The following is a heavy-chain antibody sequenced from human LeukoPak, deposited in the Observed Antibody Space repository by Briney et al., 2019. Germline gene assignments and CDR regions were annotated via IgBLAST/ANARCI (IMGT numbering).Heavy chain of an antibody. CDR2: INHSGST. V-gene: IGHV4-34*01. CDR1: GGSFSGYY. Sequence: SETLSLTCAVYGGSFSGYYWSWIRQPPGKGLEWIGEINHSGSTNYNPSLKSRVTISVDTSKNQFSLKLSSVTAVDTAVYYCARGRQLYFDYWGQRTLVTVSS. CDR3: ARGRQLYFDY. J-gene: IGHJ4*02. D-gene: IGHD6-13*01.